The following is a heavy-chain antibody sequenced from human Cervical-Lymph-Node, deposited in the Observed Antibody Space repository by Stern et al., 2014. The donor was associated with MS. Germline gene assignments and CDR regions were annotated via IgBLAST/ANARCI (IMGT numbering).Heavy chain of an antibody. J-gene: IGHJ4*02. V-gene: IGHV1-46*01. CDR1: GYTFTNYY. D-gene: IGHD5-12*01. CDR3: ARDLAIVATYDFGF. CDR2: INPSGGTT. Sequence: QVQLVQSGAEVKRPGASVKVSCKASGYTFTNYYMHWVRQAPGQGLEWMGIINPSGGTTTYAQKFQGRVTMTRDTSTSTVYMELSSLRSEDTAVYYCARDLAIVATYDFGFWGQGTLVTVSS.